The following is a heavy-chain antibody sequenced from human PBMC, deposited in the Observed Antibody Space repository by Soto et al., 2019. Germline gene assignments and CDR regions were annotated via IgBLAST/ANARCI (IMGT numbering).Heavy chain of an antibody. CDR2: IYSGGST. CDR1: GFTVSSNY. V-gene: IGHV3-53*04. D-gene: IGHD6-13*01. CDR3: ARDIAAAGTYYYYYMDV. Sequence: GGSLRLSCAASGFTVSSNYMSWVRQAPGKGLEWVSVIYSGGSTYYADSVKGRFTISRHNSKNTLYLQMNSLRAEDTAVYYCARDIAAAGTYYYYYMDVWGKGTTVTVSS. J-gene: IGHJ6*03.